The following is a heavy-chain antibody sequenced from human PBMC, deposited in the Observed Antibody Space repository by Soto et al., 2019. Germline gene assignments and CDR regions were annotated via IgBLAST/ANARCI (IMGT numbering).Heavy chain of an antibody. D-gene: IGHD3-10*01. Sequence: VHLVESGGGLVEPGGSLRLSCEASGFMFSSYWMSWVRQAPGEGLEWVANIKQDGSEIHYLESVEGRFTIFRDNARRSLDLQMNSLRAEDTAVYFCATYSGSYFPVGHDRWGQGTLVVVSS. V-gene: IGHV3-7*01. CDR3: ATYSGSYFPVGHDR. J-gene: IGHJ4*02. CDR1: GFMFSSYW. CDR2: IKQDGSEI.